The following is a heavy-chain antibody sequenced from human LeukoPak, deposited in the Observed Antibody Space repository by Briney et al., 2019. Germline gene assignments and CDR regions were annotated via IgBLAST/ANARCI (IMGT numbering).Heavy chain of an antibody. CDR3: AIDSDWAFDN. J-gene: IGHJ4*02. V-gene: IGHV3-48*02. CDR2: INHNAETI. CDR1: GFTFSSYV. Sequence: PGGSLRLSCAASGFTFSSYVMSWIRQAPGKGLEWVSYINHNAETIYYADSVKGRFTISRDNAKNVLYLQMNRLRDGDTAVYFCAIDSDWAFDNWGQGTLVTVSS. D-gene: IGHD2-21*02.